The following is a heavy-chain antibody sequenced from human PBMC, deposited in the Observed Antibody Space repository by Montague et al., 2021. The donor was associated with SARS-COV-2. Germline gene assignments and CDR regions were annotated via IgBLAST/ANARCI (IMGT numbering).Heavy chain of an antibody. Sequence: CAISGDSVAKNSATSDEHRHSPSRQLDFVGRTYYRSKWYNDYAVSVRGRVTINPDTSKNQFSLQLNSVTPEDTAIYYCTSGREGNYNVMDVWGQGTTVTVSS. V-gene: IGHV6-1*01. D-gene: IGHD1-1*01. CDR1: GDSVAKNSAT. J-gene: IGHJ6*02. CDR3: TSGREGNYNVMDV. CDR2: TYYRSKWYN.